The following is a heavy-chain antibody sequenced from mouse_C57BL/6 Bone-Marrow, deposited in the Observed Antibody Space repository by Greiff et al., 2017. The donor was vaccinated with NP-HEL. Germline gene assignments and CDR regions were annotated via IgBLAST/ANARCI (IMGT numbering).Heavy chain of an antibody. V-gene: IGHV5-6*01. D-gene: IGHD2-5*01. CDR3: ERHYYSNYFDY. CDR2: ISSGGSYT. CDR1: GFTFSSYG. J-gene: IGHJ2*01. Sequence: EVQRVESGGDLVKPGGSLKLSCAASGFTFSSYGMSWVRQTPDKRLEWVATISSGGSYTYYPDSVKGRFTISRDNAKNTRYLQMSSLKSEDTAMYDCERHYYSNYFDYWGQGTTLTVSS.